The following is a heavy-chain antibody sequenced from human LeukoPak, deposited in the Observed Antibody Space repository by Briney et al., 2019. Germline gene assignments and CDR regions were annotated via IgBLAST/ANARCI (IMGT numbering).Heavy chain of an antibody. CDR3: ASTRQSQQQGYFDY. Sequence: SGTLSLTCTVSGGSISSYYWSWIRQPPGKGLEWIGYIFYSGSTNYNPSLKSRVTISVDTSKNQFSLKLSSVTAADTAVYYCASTRQSQQQGYFDYWGRGTLVTVSS. CDR1: GGSISSYY. CDR2: IFYSGST. J-gene: IGHJ4*02. V-gene: IGHV4-59*08. D-gene: IGHD6-13*01.